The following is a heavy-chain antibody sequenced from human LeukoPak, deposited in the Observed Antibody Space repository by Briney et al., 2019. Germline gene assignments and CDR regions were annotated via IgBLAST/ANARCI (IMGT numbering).Heavy chain of an antibody. CDR2: IKQDGSEK. CDR1: GFSFRSYW. Sequence: GGSLRLSCAATGFSFRSYWMNWVRQAPGKGLEWLAIIKQDGSEKHYKGSVEGRFTISRDNAKNSLHPQMNSLRAEDTAVYYCAGGSGYLITSWGQGTLVTVSS. V-gene: IGHV3-7*01. J-gene: IGHJ5*02. CDR3: AGGSGYLITS. D-gene: IGHD3-9*01.